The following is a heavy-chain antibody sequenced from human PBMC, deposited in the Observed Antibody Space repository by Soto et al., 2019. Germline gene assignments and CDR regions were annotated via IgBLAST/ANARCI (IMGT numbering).Heavy chain of an antibody. CDR3: ARDLDASGSDYTDY. J-gene: IGHJ4*02. Sequence: QVQLVQSGAEVKKPGASVKVSCKASGYTSSSIGISWVRQAPGQGLEWMGWISPYKGNTHYAQGLQGRVTTTTDTSTTTASMGLRSLRSDDTAVYSFARDLDASGSDYTDYWGQGTLVTVSS. V-gene: IGHV1-18*01. CDR1: GYTSSSIG. D-gene: IGHD3-10*01. CDR2: ISPYKGNT.